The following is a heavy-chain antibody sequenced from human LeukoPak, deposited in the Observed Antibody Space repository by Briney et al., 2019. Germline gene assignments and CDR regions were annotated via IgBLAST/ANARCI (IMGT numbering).Heavy chain of an antibody. D-gene: IGHD6-19*01. J-gene: IGHJ5*02. Sequence: SETLSLTCTVSGGSISSGSYYWSWIRQPAGKGLEWIGRIYTSGSTNYNPSLKSRVTISVDTSKNQFSLKLSSVTAADTAVYYCARDAPYSSGWYPDLWFDPWGQGTLVTVSS. V-gene: IGHV4-61*02. CDR3: ARDAPYSSGWYPDLWFDP. CDR1: GGSISSGSYY. CDR2: IYTSGST.